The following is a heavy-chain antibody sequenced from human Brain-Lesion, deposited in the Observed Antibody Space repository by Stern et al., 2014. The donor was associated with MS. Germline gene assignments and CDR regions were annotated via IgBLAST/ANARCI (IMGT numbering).Heavy chain of an antibody. CDR3: ARGRVVPGFQYYATDV. CDR1: GGSISSDY. Sequence: QVQLVESGPGLVKPSQTLSLSCTVSGGSISSDYWSWIRQPAGKGLEWIGRIFNRGSTSYNPPPQRRAPISIDTTKNQFSLGLNSMTAADTAVYYCARGRVVPGFQYYATDVWGQGTTVIVSS. J-gene: IGHJ6*02. CDR2: IFNRGST. D-gene: IGHD2-2*01. V-gene: IGHV4-61*02.